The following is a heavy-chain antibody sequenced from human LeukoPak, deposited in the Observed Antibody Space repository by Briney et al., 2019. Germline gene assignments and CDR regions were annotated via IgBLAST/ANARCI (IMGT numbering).Heavy chain of an antibody. V-gene: IGHV4-34*01. Sequence: SETLSLTCAAYGGSFSGYYWSWIRQPPGKGLEWIGEINHSGSTNYNPSLKSRVTTSVDTSKNQFSLKLSSVTAADTAVYYCARGRSRFLESLSISPGYYYYMDVWGKGTTVTVSS. D-gene: IGHD3-3*01. CDR2: INHSGST. CDR1: GGSFSGYY. J-gene: IGHJ6*03. CDR3: ARGRSRFLESLSISPGYYYYMDV.